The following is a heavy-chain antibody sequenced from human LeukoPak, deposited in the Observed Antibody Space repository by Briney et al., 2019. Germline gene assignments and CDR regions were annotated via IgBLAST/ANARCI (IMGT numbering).Heavy chain of an antibody. J-gene: IGHJ4*02. CDR2: ISGSGGST. CDR1: GFTFSSYA. CDR3: AKVNWWEGRYCSGGSCYSFFDY. Sequence: GGSLRLSCAASGFTFSSYAMSWVRQAPGKGLEWVSAISGSGGSTYYADSVKGRFTISRDNSKNTLYLQMNSLRAEDTAVYYCAKVNWWEGRYCSGGSCYSFFDYWGQGTLVTVSS. D-gene: IGHD2-15*01. V-gene: IGHV3-23*01.